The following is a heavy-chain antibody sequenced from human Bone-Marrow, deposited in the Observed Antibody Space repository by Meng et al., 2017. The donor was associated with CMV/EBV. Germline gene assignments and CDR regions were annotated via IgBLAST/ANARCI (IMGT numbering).Heavy chain of an antibody. D-gene: IGHD5-18*01. CDR1: GFTFDDYA. V-gene: IGHV3-9*01. CDR2: ISWNSGSI. J-gene: IGHJ3*02. Sequence: LSLTCVASGFTFDDYAMHWVRQAPGKGLEWVSGISWNSGSIGYADSVKGRFTISRDNAKNSLYLQMNSLRAEDTALYYCAKVSYGPDAFDIWGQGTMVTVSS. CDR3: AKVSYGPDAFDI.